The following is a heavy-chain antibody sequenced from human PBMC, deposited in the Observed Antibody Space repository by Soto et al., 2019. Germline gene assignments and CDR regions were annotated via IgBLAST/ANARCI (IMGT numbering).Heavy chain of an antibody. CDR1: GFTVSSYG. CDR2: IWYDGTNK. Sequence: QVQLVESGGGVVQPGRSLRLSCAASGFTVSSYGMHWVRQAPGKGLEWVAVIWYDGTNKDYADSVKGRFTISRDNSKNTLYLQMNSLGDEDTALYYCARDARYWLDRWGQGTLVTVSS. J-gene: IGHJ5*02. D-gene: IGHD3-9*01. V-gene: IGHV3-33*01. CDR3: ARDARYWLDR.